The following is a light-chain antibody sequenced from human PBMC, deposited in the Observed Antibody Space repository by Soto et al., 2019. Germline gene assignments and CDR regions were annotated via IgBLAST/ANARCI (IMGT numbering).Light chain of an antibody. CDR1: SSDVGGYNY. CDR2: EVS. J-gene: IGLJ2*01. V-gene: IGLV2-8*01. CDR3: SSYAVSTLVV. Sequence: QSALTQPTSASGSTGQSVTISCTGTSSDVGGYNYVSWYQQHPGKAPKLMIYEVSKRPSGVPDRFSGSKSGNTASLTVSGLQAEDEADYYCSSYAVSTLVVFGGGTKLTV.